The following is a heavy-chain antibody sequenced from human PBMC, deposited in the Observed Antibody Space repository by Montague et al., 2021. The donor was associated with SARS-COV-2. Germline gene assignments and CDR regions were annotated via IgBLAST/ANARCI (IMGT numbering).Heavy chain of an antibody. J-gene: IGHJ4*02. CDR1: GFTFNNYA. D-gene: IGHD6-19*01. CDR2: ISYDGSNK. V-gene: IGHV3-30*09. Sequence: PLRLSCAASGFTFNNYAMHWVRQAPGKGLEWVAIISYDGSNKYYADSVKGRFAISRGNSKNTLYLQMNSLRAEDTAVYYCVRASLIKARIAVAGTTVYWGQGTLVTISS. CDR3: VRASLIKARIAVAGTTVY.